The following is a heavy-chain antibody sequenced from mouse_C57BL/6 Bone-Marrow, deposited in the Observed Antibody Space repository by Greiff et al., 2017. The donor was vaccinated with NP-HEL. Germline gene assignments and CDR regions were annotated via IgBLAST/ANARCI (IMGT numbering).Heavy chain of an antibody. CDR3: TSYYGNGY. CDR2: IDPENGDT. CDR1: GFNIKDDY. Sequence: VQLKESGAELVRPGASVKLSCTASGFNIKDDYMHWVKQRPEQGLEWIGWIDPENGDTEYASKFQGKATITADTSSTTAYLQLSSLTSEDTAVYYCTSYYGNGYWGQGTTLTVSS. J-gene: IGHJ2*01. D-gene: IGHD2-1*01. V-gene: IGHV14-4*01.